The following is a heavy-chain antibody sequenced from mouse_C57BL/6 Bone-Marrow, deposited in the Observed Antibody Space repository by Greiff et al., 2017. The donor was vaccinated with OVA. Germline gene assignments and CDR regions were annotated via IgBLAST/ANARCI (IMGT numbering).Heavy chain of an antibody. Sequence: EVMLVESGGGLVKPGGSLKLSCAASGFTFSDYGLHWVRQAPEKGLEWVAYISSGSSTIYYADTVKGRFTISRDNAKNTLFLQMTSLRSEDTAMYYCARDDYGFYAMDYWGQGTSVTVSS. CDR3: ARDDYGFYAMDY. V-gene: IGHV5-17*01. J-gene: IGHJ4*01. CDR2: ISSGSSTI. CDR1: GFTFSDYG. D-gene: IGHD2-4*01.